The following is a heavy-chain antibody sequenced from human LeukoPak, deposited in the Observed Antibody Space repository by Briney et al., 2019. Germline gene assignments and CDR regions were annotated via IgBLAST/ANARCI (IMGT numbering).Heavy chain of an antibody. CDR3: AREHYSNYLFDY. Sequence: ASVKVSCKASGYTFSSSGINWVRQAPGQGLEWRGWISAYNGNTNYAQKLQGRVTITTDTSTSTAYMELRSLRSDDTAVYYCAREHYSNYLFDYWGQGTLVTVSS. D-gene: IGHD4-11*01. J-gene: IGHJ4*02. CDR1: GYTFSSSG. V-gene: IGHV1-18*01. CDR2: ISAYNGNT.